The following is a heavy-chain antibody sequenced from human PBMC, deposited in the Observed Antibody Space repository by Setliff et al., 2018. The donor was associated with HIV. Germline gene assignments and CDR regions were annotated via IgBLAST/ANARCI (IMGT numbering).Heavy chain of an antibody. J-gene: IGHJ5*02. Sequence: ASVKVSCKASGYTFTSYAMNWVRQAPGQGLEWMGWINTNTGYPTYAQAFRGRLVFSLDTSVSTAYLEISSLEAEDTAVYFCARVRTSYNFWVGDVFDPWGQGTLVTVSS. CDR2: INTNTGYP. CDR1: GYTFTSYA. D-gene: IGHD1-1*01. V-gene: IGHV7-4-1*02. CDR3: ARVRTSYNFWVGDVFDP.